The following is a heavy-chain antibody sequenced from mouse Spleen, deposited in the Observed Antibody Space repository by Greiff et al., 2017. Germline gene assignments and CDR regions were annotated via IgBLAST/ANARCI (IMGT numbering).Heavy chain of an antibody. D-gene: IGHD2-4*01. CDR2: INPYNDGT. J-gene: IGHJ4*01. CDR1: GYTFTSYV. V-gene: IGHV1-14*01. CDR3: AREAIYYDYDDYAMDY. Sequence: EVKLVESGPELVKPGASVKMSCKASGYTFTSYVMHWVKQKPGQGLEWIGYINPYNDGTKYNEKFKGKATLTSDKSSSTAYMELSSLTSEDSAVYYCAREAIYYDYDDYAMDYWGQGTSVTVSS.